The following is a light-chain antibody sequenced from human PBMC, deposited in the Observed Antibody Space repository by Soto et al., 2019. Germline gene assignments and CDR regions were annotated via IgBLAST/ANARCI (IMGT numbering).Light chain of an antibody. Sequence: DVVMTQSPLSLPATLGQPASISCRSSQSLVYGDGNTYLHWFQQRPGQSPRRLIYKVSNRDPGVPDRFSGSGSGTDFTQQLSRVEAEDVGVYYCMQGTNWPPTFGEGTKVESK. V-gene: IGKV2-30*01. CDR1: QSLVYGDGNTY. CDR2: KVS. CDR3: MQGTNWPPT. J-gene: IGKJ4*01.